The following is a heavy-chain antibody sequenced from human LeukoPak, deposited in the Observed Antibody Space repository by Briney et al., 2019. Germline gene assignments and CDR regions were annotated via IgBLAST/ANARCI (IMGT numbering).Heavy chain of an antibody. V-gene: IGHV3-74*01. J-gene: IGHJ3*02. CDR1: GFTFSSYW. CDR3: ARAPDMVRGVISRALDI. CDR2: INSDGSST. Sequence: QPGGSLRLSCAASGFTFSSYWMHWVRQAPGKGLVWVSRINSDGSSTSYADSVKGRFTISRDNAKNTLYLQMNSLRAEDTAVYYCARAPDMVRGVISRALDIWGQGTMVTVSS. D-gene: IGHD3-10*01.